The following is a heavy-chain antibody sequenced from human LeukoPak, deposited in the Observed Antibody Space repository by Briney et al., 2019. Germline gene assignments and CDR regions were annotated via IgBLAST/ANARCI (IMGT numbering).Heavy chain of an antibody. V-gene: IGHV1-18*01. D-gene: IGHD6-13*01. CDR1: GYTFTSYG. CDR2: ISAYNGNT. J-gene: IGHJ5*02. CDR3: ARTFIAAAENWFDP. Sequence: ASVKVSCKASGYTFTSYGISWVRQAPGQGLEWMGWISAYNGNTNYAQKLQGRVTMTTDTSTSTAYMELRSLRSDDTAVYYCARTFIAAAENWFDPWGQGTLVTASS.